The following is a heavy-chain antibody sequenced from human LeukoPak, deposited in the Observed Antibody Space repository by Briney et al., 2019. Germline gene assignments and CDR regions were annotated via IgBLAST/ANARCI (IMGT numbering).Heavy chain of an antibody. D-gene: IGHD6-19*01. J-gene: IGHJ4*02. CDR1: GYTFTSYY. Sequence: ASVKVSFKASGYTFTSYYMHWVRQAPGQGLEWMGIINPSGGSTSYAQKFQGRVTMTRDTSTSTVYMELSSLRSEDTAVYYCARDRIAVAGTWAYYFDYWGQGTLVTVSS. V-gene: IGHV1-46*01. CDR3: ARDRIAVAGTWAYYFDY. CDR2: INPSGGST.